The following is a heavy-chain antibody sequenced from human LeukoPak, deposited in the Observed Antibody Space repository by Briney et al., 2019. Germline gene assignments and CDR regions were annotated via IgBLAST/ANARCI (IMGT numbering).Heavy chain of an antibody. V-gene: IGHV4-59*01. J-gene: IGHJ5*02. D-gene: IGHD2-15*01. Sequence: SETLSLTYTVSGGSISSYYWSWIRQPAGKGLEWIGDIYYSGSTNYNPSLKSRVTISVDTSKNQFSLKLSSVTAADTAVYYCARGLFLGYCSGGSCYSFNWFDPWGQGTLVTVSS. CDR3: ARGLFLGYCSGGSCYSFNWFDP. CDR1: GGSISSYY. CDR2: IYYSGST.